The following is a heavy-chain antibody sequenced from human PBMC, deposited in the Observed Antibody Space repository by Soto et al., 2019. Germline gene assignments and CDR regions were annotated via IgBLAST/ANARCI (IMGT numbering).Heavy chain of an antibody. V-gene: IGHV3-74*01. Sequence: GGSLRLSCAASGFDFTNSWMHWVRQAPGKGLVWVSHVNSDGSITTYADSVKGRFTISRDNAKNTVYLQMNSLRVEDTAVYYCTRDQRYSSAVWGQGTLVTVSS. D-gene: IGHD5-18*01. CDR1: GFDFTNSW. CDR3: TRDQRYSSAV. J-gene: IGHJ4*02. CDR2: VNSDGSIT.